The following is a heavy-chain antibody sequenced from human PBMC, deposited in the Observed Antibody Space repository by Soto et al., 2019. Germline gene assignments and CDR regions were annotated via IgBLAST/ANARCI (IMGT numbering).Heavy chain of an antibody. J-gene: IGHJ4*02. Sequence: QLQLVQSGAEVKKPGASVKVSCKASGYIFTSFPMHWVRQAPGQRLEWMGRSNAGNGNTEYSQEFQGRVTITRDTSATTLYMELSSLRSEDMAIYYCARENSYAFDYWGQGTLLTVSS. CDR3: ARENSYAFDY. D-gene: IGHD1-26*01. CDR1: GYIFTSFP. CDR2: SNAGNGNT. V-gene: IGHV1-3*02.